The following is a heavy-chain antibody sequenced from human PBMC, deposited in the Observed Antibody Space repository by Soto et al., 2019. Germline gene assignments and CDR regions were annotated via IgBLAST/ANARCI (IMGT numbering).Heavy chain of an antibody. Sequence: ASETLSLTCTVSGGSISSGDYYWSWIRQPPGKGLEWIGYIYYSGSTYYNPSLKSRVTISVDTSKNQFSLKLSSVTAADTAVYYCARREGYCGSSNCYANWLDPWGQGTLVTVSS. CDR1: GGSISSGDYY. J-gene: IGHJ5*02. D-gene: IGHD2-2*01. V-gene: IGHV4-30-4*01. CDR2: IYYSGST. CDR3: ARREGYCGSSNCYANWLDP.